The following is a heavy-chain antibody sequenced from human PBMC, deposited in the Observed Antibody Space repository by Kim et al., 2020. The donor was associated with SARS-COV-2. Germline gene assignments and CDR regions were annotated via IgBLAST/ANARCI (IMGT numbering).Heavy chain of an antibody. CDR2: MYYSGST. V-gene: IGHV4-39*01. D-gene: IGHD5-18*01. Sequence: SETLSLTCTVSGGSISSSYYWGWIRQPPGKGLEWIGSMYYSGSTYYNPSLKSRVTISVDTSKNQFSLKLSSVTAADTAMYYCARHHEYSYGTGFDYWGQG. J-gene: IGHJ4*02. CDR1: GGSISSSYY. CDR3: ARHHEYSYGTGFDY.